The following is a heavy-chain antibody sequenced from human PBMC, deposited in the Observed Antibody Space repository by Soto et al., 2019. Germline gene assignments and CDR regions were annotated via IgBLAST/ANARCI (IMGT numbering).Heavy chain of an antibody. D-gene: IGHD6-13*01. CDR2: IIPLWGST. J-gene: IGHJ4*02. Sequence: QVQLVQSGAEVKKPGSSVKVSCKASGGTLSSFAISWVRQAPGQGLEWIGGIIPLWGSTSYAQKFQGRVTITADESTNTAYMKLNGLRSEDTAVYYCARDSSSWYFFDYWGQGTLVTVSS. CDR1: GGTLSSFA. CDR3: ARDSSSWYFFDY. V-gene: IGHV1-69*01.